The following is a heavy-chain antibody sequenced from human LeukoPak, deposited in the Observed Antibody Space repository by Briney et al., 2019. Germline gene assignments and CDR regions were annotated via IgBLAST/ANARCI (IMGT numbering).Heavy chain of an antibody. Sequence: GGSLRLSCAASGFTFSTYWMMWSRQAPGKGLEWVANIKQDGSEKYYVDSVKGRFTISRDNAKNSLYLQMNSLRAEDTAVYYCAREGYSYLVYYFDYWGQGTLVTVSS. CDR2: IKQDGSEK. CDR1: GFTFSTYW. J-gene: IGHJ4*02. V-gene: IGHV3-7*01. CDR3: AREGYSYLVYYFDY. D-gene: IGHD5-18*01.